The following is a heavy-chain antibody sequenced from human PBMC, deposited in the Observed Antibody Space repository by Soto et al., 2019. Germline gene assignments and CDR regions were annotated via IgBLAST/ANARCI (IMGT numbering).Heavy chain of an antibody. CDR3: AMTVPIAVAGRDRRWFSP. D-gene: IGHD6-19*01. CDR1: GYTFTSYD. Sequence: QVQLVQSGAEVKKPGASVKVSCKASGYTFTSYDINWVRQATGQGLEWMGWMNPNSVNTGYAQKFQGRVTMTRNTSISTAYMELSSLRSEDTAVYYCAMTVPIAVAGRDRRWFSPWVQGTLVTVSS. J-gene: IGHJ5*02. CDR2: MNPNSVNT. V-gene: IGHV1-8*01.